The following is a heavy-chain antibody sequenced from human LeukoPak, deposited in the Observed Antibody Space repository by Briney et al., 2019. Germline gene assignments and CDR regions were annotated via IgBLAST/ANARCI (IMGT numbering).Heavy chain of an antibody. V-gene: IGHV3-30-3*01. CDR3: ARELDYGDYWWFDS. D-gene: IGHD4-17*01. CDR1: GFTFSSFT. Sequence: GGSLRLSCAASGFTFSSFTMHWVRQAPGEGLEWVAVISYDGDNKYYSDSVKGRFTISRDNSKNTLYLQMNSLRAEDTAVYYCARELDYGDYWWFDSWGQGTLVTVSS. J-gene: IGHJ5*01. CDR2: ISYDGDNK.